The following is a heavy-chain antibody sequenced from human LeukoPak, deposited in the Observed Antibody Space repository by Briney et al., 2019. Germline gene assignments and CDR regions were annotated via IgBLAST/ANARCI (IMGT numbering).Heavy chain of an antibody. J-gene: IGHJ4*02. V-gene: IGHV1-2*02. CDR3: TRDGFCGAACDY. Sequence: ASVKVTCKASGFSFTGYFIHWVRQTPGQGLEWMGWIHPNNGGTKYAQKFQGRVTMTRDTSISTDYMELSRLRSDDTALYYCTRDGFCGAACDYWGQGTLVTVSS. CDR1: GFSFTGYF. CDR2: IHPNNGGT. D-gene: IGHD2-21*01.